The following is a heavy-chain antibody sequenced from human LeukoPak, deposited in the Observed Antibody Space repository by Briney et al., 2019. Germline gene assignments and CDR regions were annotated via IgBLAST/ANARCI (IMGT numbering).Heavy chain of an antibody. V-gene: IGHV1-2*02. CDR3: TRDTPDYDILTGYYRIAFDY. Sequence: ASVKVSCKASGYTFTGYYMHWVRQAPGQGLEWMGWINPNSGGTNYAQKFQGRVTMTRDTSISTAYMELSRLGSDDTAVYYCTRDTPDYDILTGYYRIAFDYWGQGTLVTVSS. CDR2: INPNSGGT. CDR1: GYTFTGYY. J-gene: IGHJ4*02. D-gene: IGHD3-9*01.